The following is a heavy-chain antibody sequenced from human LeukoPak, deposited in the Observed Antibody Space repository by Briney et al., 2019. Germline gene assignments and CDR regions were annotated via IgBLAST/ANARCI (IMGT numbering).Heavy chain of an antibody. Sequence: GRSLRLSCAASGFTFDDYAMHWVRQAPRKGLEWVSGISWNSGSIGYADSVKGRFTISRDNAKNSLYLQMNSLRAEDTALYYYAKDCSGGSCYPLWGQGTLVTVSS. CDR3: AKDCSGGSCYPL. CDR2: ISWNSGSI. D-gene: IGHD2-15*01. V-gene: IGHV3-9*01. CDR1: GFTFDDYA. J-gene: IGHJ4*02.